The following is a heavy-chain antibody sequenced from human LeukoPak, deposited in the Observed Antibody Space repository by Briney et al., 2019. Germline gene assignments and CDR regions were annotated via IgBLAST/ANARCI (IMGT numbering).Heavy chain of an antibody. CDR2: IYYSGST. CDR1: GASVSSGTYY. CDR3: ARLPYYYDSSGYHYFSFDY. Sequence: PSETPSLTCTVSGASVSSGTYYWGWIRQPPGKGLEWIGSIYYSGSTNYNPSLKSRVTISVDTSKNQFSLKLSSVTAADTAVYYCARLPYYYDSSGYHYFSFDYWGQGTLVTVSS. V-gene: IGHV4-39*07. D-gene: IGHD3-22*01. J-gene: IGHJ4*02.